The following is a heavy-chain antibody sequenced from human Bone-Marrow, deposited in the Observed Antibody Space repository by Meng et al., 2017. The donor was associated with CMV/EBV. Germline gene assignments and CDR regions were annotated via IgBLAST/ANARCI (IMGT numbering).Heavy chain of an antibody. CDR1: GFTFSYHD. J-gene: IGHJ4*02. V-gene: IGHV3-13*01. CDR3: VRGGGNSGTHYWFDSWGQGTLVTVSSGESSHARGAGGGAHFDY. D-gene: IGHD5-12*01. CDR2: VDIGGDT. Sequence: GESLKISCVASGFTFSYHDMHWVRQVAGKGLEWVSTVDIGGDTYYSGSVKGRFTISRESAKNSLYLQMNSLRAGDTAMYYCVRGGGNSGTHYWFDSWGQGTLVTVSSGESSHARGAGGGAHFDYWGQGTLVTVSS.